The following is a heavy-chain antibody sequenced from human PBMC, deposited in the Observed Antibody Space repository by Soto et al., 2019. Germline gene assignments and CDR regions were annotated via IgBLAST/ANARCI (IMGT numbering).Heavy chain of an antibody. D-gene: IGHD3-3*01. V-gene: IGHV1-69*13. CDR2: IIPIFGTA. CDR1: GGTFSSYA. CDR3: AAIPRALEWLLLNWFDP. Sequence: SVKVSCKAAGGTFSSYAISWVRQAPGQGLEWMGGIIPIFGTANYAQKFQGRVTITADESTSTAYMELSSLRSEDTAVYYCAAIPRALEWLLLNWFDPWGQGTLVTVSS. J-gene: IGHJ5*02.